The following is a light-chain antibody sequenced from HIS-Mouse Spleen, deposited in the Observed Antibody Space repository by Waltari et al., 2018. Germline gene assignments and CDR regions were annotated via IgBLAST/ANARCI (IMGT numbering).Light chain of an antibody. J-gene: IGLJ2*01. Sequence: QSALTQPASVSGSPGQSITISCTGTSSDVGSYNLVSWYQQHPSKAPKLMSYEGSKRPSGVSNRFSGSKSGNTASLTISGLQAEDEADYYCCSYAGSSTFEVFGGGTKLTVL. V-gene: IGLV2-23*03. CDR3: CSYAGSSTFEV. CDR2: EGS. CDR1: SSDVGSYNL.